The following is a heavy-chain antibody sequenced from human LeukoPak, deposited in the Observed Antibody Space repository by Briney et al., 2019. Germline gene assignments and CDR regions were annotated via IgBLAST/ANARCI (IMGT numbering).Heavy chain of an antibody. D-gene: IGHD3-9*01. Sequence: PSETLSLTCTVSGGSISSSSYYWGWIRQPPGKGLEWIGIIHYSGSTYYNPSLKSRVTISVDTSKNQFSLKLSSVTAADTAVYYCASMGYDILTGSNAFDYWGQGTLVTVSS. CDR2: IHYSGST. J-gene: IGHJ4*02. CDR3: ASMGYDILTGSNAFDY. CDR1: GGSISSSSYY. V-gene: IGHV4-39*01.